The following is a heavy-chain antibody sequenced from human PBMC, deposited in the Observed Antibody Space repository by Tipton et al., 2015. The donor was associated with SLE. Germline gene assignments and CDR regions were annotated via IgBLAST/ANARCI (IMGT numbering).Heavy chain of an antibody. V-gene: IGHV4-4*07. CDR3: ARDRPKASGLFGETSYFDY. J-gene: IGHJ4*02. Sequence: TLSLTCTVSGGSIISYYWSWIRQPAGKGLEWIGRIYTSGSTNYNPSLKSRVTMSVDTSKNQFSLKLSSVTAADTAVYYCARDRPKASGLFGETSYFDYWGQGTLVTVSS. CDR2: IYTSGST. CDR1: GGSIISYY. D-gene: IGHD3-3*01.